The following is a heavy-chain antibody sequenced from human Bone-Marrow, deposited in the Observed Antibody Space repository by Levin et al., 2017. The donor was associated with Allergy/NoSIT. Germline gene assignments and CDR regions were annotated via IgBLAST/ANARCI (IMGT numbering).Heavy chain of an antibody. CDR1: GFTFSSYG. CDR2: ISYDGSNK. D-gene: IGHD2-2*02. CDR3: AKDRVRYCSSTSCYTIGGY. J-gene: IGHJ4*02. V-gene: IGHV3-30*18. Sequence: TGGSLRLSCAASGFTFSSYGMHWVRQAPGKGLEWVAVISYDGSNKYYADSVKGRFTISRDNSKNTLYLQMNSLRAEDTAVYYCAKDRVRYCSSTSCYTIGGYWGQGTLVTVSS.